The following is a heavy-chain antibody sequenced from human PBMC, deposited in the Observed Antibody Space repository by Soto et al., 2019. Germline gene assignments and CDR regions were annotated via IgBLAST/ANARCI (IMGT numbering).Heavy chain of an antibody. Sequence: GGSLRLSCAASGFTFSSYSMNWVRQAPGKGLEWVSYISSSSSTIYYADSVKGRFTISRDNAKNSLYLQMNSLRDEDTAVYYCARDDIRNRPNYYYYGMDVWGQGTTVTVSS. CDR3: ARDDIRNRPNYYYYGMDV. D-gene: IGHD1-1*01. CDR2: ISSSSSTI. J-gene: IGHJ6*02. V-gene: IGHV3-48*02. CDR1: GFTFSSYS.